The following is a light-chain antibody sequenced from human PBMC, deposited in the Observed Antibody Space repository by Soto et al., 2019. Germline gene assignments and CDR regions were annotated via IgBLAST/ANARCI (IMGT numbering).Light chain of an antibody. Sequence: EIVMTQSPATLSVSPGERATLSCRASQSVSSNLAWYQQKPGQAPRLLIYGASTRATGIPARFSGSGSGTEFTLTISSLQSEDFAVYCCQQYHRGPPPLSFGGGTKVEIK. CDR3: QQYHRGPPPLS. CDR2: GAS. V-gene: IGKV3-15*01. CDR1: QSVSSN. J-gene: IGKJ4*01.